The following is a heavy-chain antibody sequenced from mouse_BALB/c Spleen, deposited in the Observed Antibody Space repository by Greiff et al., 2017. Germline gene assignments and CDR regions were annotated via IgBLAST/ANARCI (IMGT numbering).Heavy chain of an antibody. CDR3: AKQYYGSSYDWFAY. D-gene: IGHD1-1*01. Sequence: VMLVESGPGLVAPSQSLSITCTVSGFSLTDYGVSWIRQPPGKGLEWLGVIWGGGSTYYNSALKSRLSISKDNSKSQVFLKMNSLQTDDTAMYYCAKQYYGSSYDWFAYWGQGTLVTVSA. V-gene: IGHV2-6-5*01. J-gene: IGHJ3*01. CDR2: IWGGGST. CDR1: GFSLTDYG.